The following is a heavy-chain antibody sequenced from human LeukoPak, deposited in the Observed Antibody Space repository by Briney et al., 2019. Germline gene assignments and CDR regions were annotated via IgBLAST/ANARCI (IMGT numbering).Heavy chain of an antibody. CDR2: IYTSGST. Sequence: SETLSLTCTVTGGSLSSGSYYWSWTRQPAGKRLEWIGRIYTSGSTNYNSSLKSRVPISVDTSKDQFSLKLSSVTAADTAVYYCARGRRITMVRGVKGSNWFDPWGQGTLVTVSS. CDR1: GGSLSSGSYY. CDR3: ARGRRITMVRGVKGSNWFDP. D-gene: IGHD3-10*01. V-gene: IGHV4-61*02. J-gene: IGHJ5*02.